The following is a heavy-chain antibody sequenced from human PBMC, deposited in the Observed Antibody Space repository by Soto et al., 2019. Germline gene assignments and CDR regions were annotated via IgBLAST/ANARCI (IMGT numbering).Heavy chain of an antibody. CDR1: GYTFTSYG. V-gene: IGHV1-18*01. Sequence: ASVKVSCKASGYTFTSYGISWVRQAPGQGREWMGWISAYNGNTNYAQKLQGRVTMTTDTSKNQFSLKLSPVTAADTAVYYCASSRADYGDYVGAFDIWGQGTMVTVSS. CDR2: ISAYNGNT. D-gene: IGHD4-17*01. J-gene: IGHJ3*02. CDR3: ASSRADYGDYVGAFDI.